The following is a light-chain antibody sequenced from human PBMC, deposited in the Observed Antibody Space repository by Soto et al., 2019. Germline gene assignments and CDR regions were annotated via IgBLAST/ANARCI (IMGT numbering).Light chain of an antibody. V-gene: IGLV2-14*01. CDR2: GLT. J-gene: IGLJ1*01. Sequence: QSVLTQPASVSGSPGQSITISCTGTSRDIGNYNYVSWYQHHPGKAPKLMIYGLTSRPSGVSDRFSGSKSGMTASLTISGLQPEDEADYFCASYRSANTLVVFGTGTKVTVL. CDR3: ASYRSANTLVV. CDR1: SRDIGNYNY.